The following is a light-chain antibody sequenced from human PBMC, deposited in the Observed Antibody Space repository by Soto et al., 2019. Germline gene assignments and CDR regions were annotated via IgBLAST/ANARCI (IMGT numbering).Light chain of an antibody. V-gene: IGKV3-15*01. J-gene: IGKJ5*01. CDR1: QSVSSN. CDR3: QQYNNWPPT. Sequence: EIVMTQSPATLSVSPGERATLSCRASQSVSSNLAWYQQKPGQAPRLLIYGASTRATGIPARFSGSGSGTEFTLTISSLQSEDFAVYYCQQYNNWPPTFVQGTRLVTK. CDR2: GAS.